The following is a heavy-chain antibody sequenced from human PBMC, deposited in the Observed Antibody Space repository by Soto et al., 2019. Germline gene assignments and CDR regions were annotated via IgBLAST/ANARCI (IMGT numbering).Heavy chain of an antibody. Sequence: QAQLVQSGAEVKKPGSSVKVSCKASGGTFSSYAISWVRQAPGQGLEWMGGIIPIFGTANYAQKFQGRVTITADESTSTAYMELSSLRSDDTAVYYCARRAGTPTYWYFDLWGRGTLVTVSS. CDR1: GGTFSSYA. D-gene: IGHD1-1*01. CDR3: ARRAGTPTYWYFDL. J-gene: IGHJ2*01. CDR2: IIPIFGTA. V-gene: IGHV1-69*12.